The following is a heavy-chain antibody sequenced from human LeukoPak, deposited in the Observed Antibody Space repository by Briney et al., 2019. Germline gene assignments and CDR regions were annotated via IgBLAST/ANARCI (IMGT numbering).Heavy chain of an antibody. CDR1: GGTFSSYA. Sequence: SVKVSCKASGGTFSSYAISWVRQAPGQGLEWMGGIIPIFGTANYAQKFQGRVTITADESTSTAYMELSGLRSEDTAVYYCARGNDILTGYYPLVYWGQGTLVTVSS. D-gene: IGHD3-9*01. J-gene: IGHJ4*02. V-gene: IGHV1-69*13. CDR2: IIPIFGTA. CDR3: ARGNDILTGYYPLVY.